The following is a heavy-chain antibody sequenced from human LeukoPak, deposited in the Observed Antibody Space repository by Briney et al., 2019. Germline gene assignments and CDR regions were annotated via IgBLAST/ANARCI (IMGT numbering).Heavy chain of an antibody. J-gene: IGHJ4*02. Sequence: KPGGSLGLSCAASGFTFSAYSMNWVRQAPGKGLEWVSSISSSGSYIYYADSVKGRFIISRDNVKNSLYLQMNSLRADDTAVYYCTRLYQLVLDYWGQGTLVTVSS. CDR2: ISSSGSYI. CDR1: GFTFSAYS. V-gene: IGHV3-21*01. CDR3: TRLYQLVLDY. D-gene: IGHD2-2*01.